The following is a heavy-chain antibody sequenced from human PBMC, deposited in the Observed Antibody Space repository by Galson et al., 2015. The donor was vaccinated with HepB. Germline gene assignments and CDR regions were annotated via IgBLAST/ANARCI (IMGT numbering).Heavy chain of an antibody. Sequence: SLRLSCAASGFTFSSYSMNWVRQAPGKGLEWVGRIKSKTDGGTTDYAAPVKGRFTISRDDSKNTLYLQMNSLKTEDTAVYYCTRGIVGAHDAFDIWGQGTMVTVSS. J-gene: IGHJ3*02. CDR3: TRGIVGAHDAFDI. V-gene: IGHV3-15*07. CDR2: IKSKTDGGTT. D-gene: IGHD1-26*01. CDR1: GFTFSSYS.